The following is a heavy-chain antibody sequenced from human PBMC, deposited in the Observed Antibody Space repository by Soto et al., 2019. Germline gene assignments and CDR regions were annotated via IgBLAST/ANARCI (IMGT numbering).Heavy chain of an antibody. CDR3: AKMKYYDFWSGYCNY. CDR2: ISGSGGST. CDR1: GFTFSSYA. Sequence: GGSLRLSCAASGFTFSSYAMSWVRQAPGKGLEWVSAISGSGGSTYYADTVKGRFTISRDNSKNTLYLQMNSLRAEDTAVYYCAKMKYYDFWSGYCNYWGQGTLVTVSS. V-gene: IGHV3-23*01. D-gene: IGHD3-3*01. J-gene: IGHJ4*02.